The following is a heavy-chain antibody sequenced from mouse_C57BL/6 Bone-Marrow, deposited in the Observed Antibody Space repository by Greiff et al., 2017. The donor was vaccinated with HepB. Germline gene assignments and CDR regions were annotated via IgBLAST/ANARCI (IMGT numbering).Heavy chain of an antibody. D-gene: IGHD1-3*01. Sequence: QVQLKESGAELVRPGTSVKVSCKASGYAFTNYLIEWVKQRPGQGLEWIGVINPGCGGTNYNEKFKGKATVTEDKSSSTAYMQLSSLTSEYSAVYFCASPHYHSSGDFAYWGQGTSVTVSA. CDR1: GYAFTNYL. V-gene: IGHV1-54*01. J-gene: IGHJ3*01. CDR2: INPGCGGT. CDR3: ASPHYHSSGDFAY.